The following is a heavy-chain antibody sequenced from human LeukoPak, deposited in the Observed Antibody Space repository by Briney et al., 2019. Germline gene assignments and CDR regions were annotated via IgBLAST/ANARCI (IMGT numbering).Heavy chain of an antibody. J-gene: IGHJ3*02. CDR2: NYSGGST. CDR1: GFTVSSNY. V-gene: IGHV3-66*02. D-gene: IGHD3-22*01. CDR3: ARDAGGYYDSSGYYAHDAFDI. Sequence: PGGSLRLSCAASGFTVSSNYMSWVRQAPGKGLEWVSVNYSGGSTYYADSVKGRFTISRDNSKNMLYLQMNSLRAEDTAVYYCARDAGGYYDSSGYYAHDAFDIWGQGTIVTVSS.